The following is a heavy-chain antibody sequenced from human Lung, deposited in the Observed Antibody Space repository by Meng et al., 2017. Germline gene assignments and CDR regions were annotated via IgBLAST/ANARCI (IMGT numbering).Heavy chain of an antibody. CDR1: GGSFSDYY. CDR3: ARGPTTMAHDFDY. V-gene: IGHV4-34*01. Sequence: QVQLQQWGPGLFKPSEPLSLPCVVSGGSFSDYYWSWIRQPPGKGLEWIGEINHSGSTNYNPSLESRATISVDTSQNNLSLKLSSVTAADSAVYFCARGPTTMAHDFDYWGQGTLVTVSS. J-gene: IGHJ4*02. CDR2: INHSGST. D-gene: IGHD4-11*01.